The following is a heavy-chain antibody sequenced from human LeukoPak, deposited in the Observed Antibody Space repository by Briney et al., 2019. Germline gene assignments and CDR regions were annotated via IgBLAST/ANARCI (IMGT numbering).Heavy chain of an antibody. D-gene: IGHD3-10*01. J-gene: IGHJ3*02. Sequence: GRSLRLSCAASGFTFSTYALHWIRQAPGKGLEWVAAITSDGSKKYYADSVKGRFTISRDNSKNTLYMQMNSLRADDTAVYFCARTSLHYFGSGSYSLDVFDIWGQGTMVTVSS. CDR1: GFTFSTYA. CDR3: ARTSLHYFGSGSYSLDVFDI. V-gene: IGHV3-30*04. CDR2: ITSDGSKK.